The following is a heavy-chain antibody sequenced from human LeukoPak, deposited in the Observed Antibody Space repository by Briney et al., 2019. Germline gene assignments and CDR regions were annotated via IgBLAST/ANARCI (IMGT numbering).Heavy chain of an antibody. V-gene: IGHV4-59*01. J-gene: IGHJ4*02. CDR2: ISYSGST. D-gene: IGHD3-16*01. CDR1: GGSISSYY. Sequence: SETLSLTCTVSGGSISSYYWSWIRQPPGRGLEWIGYISYSGSTNYNPSLKSRVTISVDTSRNQFSLKLSSVTAADTAVYYCAASPPNTWTFDYWGPGTLVTVSS. CDR3: AASPPNTWTFDY.